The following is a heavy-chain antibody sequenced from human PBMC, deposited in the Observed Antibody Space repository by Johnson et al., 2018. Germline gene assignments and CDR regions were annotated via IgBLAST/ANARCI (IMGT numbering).Heavy chain of an antibody. CDR2: INHSGST. CDR1: GGSFSGYY. CDR3: ARGEDGSYGYYYYYYGMDV. D-gene: IGHD1-26*01. J-gene: IGHJ6*02. V-gene: IGHV4-34*01. Sequence: QVQLQQWGAGLLKXSETLSLTCAVYGGSFSGYYWSWIRQPPGKGLEWIGEINHSGSTNYNPSLKSRVTISVDTSKNQFSLKLRPVPAADTAVYYCARGEDGSYGYYYYYYGMDVWGQGTTVTVSS.